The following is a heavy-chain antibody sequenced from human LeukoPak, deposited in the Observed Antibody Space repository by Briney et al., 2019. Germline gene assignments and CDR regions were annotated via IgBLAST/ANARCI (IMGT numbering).Heavy chain of an antibody. Sequence: GGSLRLSCAAAGFTFDEYDMQWVRQAGGKGREWVSGIIWNSGGIGYSDSVKRRFTISRDNAKNSLYLQMNSLRAEDMSLYYCAKDIGPYCGVDCYGLDYWGQGTLVTVSS. CDR1: GFTFDEYD. J-gene: IGHJ4*02. CDR3: AKDIGPYCGVDCYGLDY. V-gene: IGHV3-9*03. D-gene: IGHD2-21*02. CDR2: IIWNSGGI.